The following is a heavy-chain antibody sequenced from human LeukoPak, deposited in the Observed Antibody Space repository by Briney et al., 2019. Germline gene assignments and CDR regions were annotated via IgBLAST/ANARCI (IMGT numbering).Heavy chain of an antibody. Sequence: GGSLRLSCAASGFTFSSYGMHWVRQAPGKGLEWVAVIWYDGSNKYYADSVKGRFTISRDNSKNTLYPQMNSLRAEDTAVYYCAGARWFGELDYWGQGTLVTVSS. CDR3: AGARWFGELDY. CDR1: GFTFSSYG. J-gene: IGHJ4*02. V-gene: IGHV3-33*01. CDR2: IWYDGSNK. D-gene: IGHD3-10*01.